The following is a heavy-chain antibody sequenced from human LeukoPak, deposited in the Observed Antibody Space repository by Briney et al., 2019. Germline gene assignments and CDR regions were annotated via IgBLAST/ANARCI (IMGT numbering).Heavy chain of an antibody. Sequence: ASVKVSCKASGYTFTSCDINWVRQATGQGLEWMGWMNPNSGNTGYAQKFQGRVTMTRNTSISTAYMELSSLRSEDTAVYYCARHRITMVRGVTFYYYYGMDVWGQGTTVTVSS. V-gene: IGHV1-8*01. CDR1: GYTFTSCD. J-gene: IGHJ6*02. CDR3: ARHRITMVRGVTFYYYYGMDV. D-gene: IGHD3-10*01. CDR2: MNPNSGNT.